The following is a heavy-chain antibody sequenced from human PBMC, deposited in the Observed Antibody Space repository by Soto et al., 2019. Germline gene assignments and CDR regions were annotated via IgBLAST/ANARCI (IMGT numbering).Heavy chain of an antibody. D-gene: IGHD3-10*01. V-gene: IGHV3-73*01. J-gene: IGHJ6*02. CDR1: GFTFSGSA. CDR3: TRRETGLGWVRGYYYYGMDV. CDR2: IRSKANSYAT. Sequence: PGGSLRLSCAASGFTFSGSAMHWARQASGKGLEWVGRIRSKANSYATAYAASVKGRFTISRDDSKNTAYLQMNSLKTEDTAVYYCTRRETGLGWVRGYYYYGMDVWGQGTTVTVSS.